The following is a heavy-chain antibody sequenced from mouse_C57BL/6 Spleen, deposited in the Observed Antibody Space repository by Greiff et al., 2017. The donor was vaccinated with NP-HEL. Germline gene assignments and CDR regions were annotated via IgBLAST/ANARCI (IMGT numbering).Heavy chain of an antibody. V-gene: IGHV1-20*01. Sequence: EVKLMESGPELVKPGDSVKISCKASGYSFTGYFMNWVMQSHGKSLEWIGRINPYNGDTFYNQKFKGKATLTVDKSSSTAHMELRSLTSEDSAVYYCARGLSLYRRDYAMDYWGQGTSVTVSS. CDR1: GYSFTGYF. CDR3: ARGLSLYRRDYAMDY. J-gene: IGHJ4*01. CDR2: INPYNGDT. D-gene: IGHD1-3*01.